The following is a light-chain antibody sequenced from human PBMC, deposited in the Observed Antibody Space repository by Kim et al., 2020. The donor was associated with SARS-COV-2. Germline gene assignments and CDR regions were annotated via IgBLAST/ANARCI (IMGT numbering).Light chain of an antibody. V-gene: IGLV4-60*03. Sequence: SSVKHTCTLSSGHSSYIIAWHQQQPGKAPRYLMKLEGSGSYNKGSGVPDRFSGSSSGADRYLTISNLQSEDEADYYCETWDSNTRVFGGGTQLTVL. CDR3: ETWDSNTRV. CDR2: LEGSGSY. J-gene: IGLJ3*02. CDR1: SGHSSYI.